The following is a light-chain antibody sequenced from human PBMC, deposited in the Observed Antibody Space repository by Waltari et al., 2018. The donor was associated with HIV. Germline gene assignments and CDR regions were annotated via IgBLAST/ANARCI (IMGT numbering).Light chain of an antibody. CDR1: QSLLYSNGKNY. Sequence: IVLTQSPLSLPVTPGEPASISCRSPQSLLYSNGKNYLDWYLQKPGQSPQLLIYLGSNRASGVPDRFSGSGSGTDFTLKISRVEAEDVGVYYCMEALQTPFTFGQGTKLEIK. V-gene: IGKV2-28*01. J-gene: IGKJ2*01. CDR3: MEALQTPFT. CDR2: LGS.